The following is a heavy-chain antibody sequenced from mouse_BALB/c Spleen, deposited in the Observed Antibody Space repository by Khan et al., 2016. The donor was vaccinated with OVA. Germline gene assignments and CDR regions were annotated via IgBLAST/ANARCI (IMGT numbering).Heavy chain of an antibody. V-gene: IGHV1-18*01. CDR3: ARDAGRY. J-gene: IGHJ4*01. Sequence: VRLQQSGPELVKPGASVKISCKSSGYTFTEYTLHWVKQSHGKSLEWIGVINPKNGVTNYNQKFKGKATLTVDKSSSTAYMEFRSLTSEDSAVYYCARDAGRYWGQGTSVTVSS. D-gene: IGHD3-3*01. CDR2: INPKNGVT. CDR1: GYTFTEYT.